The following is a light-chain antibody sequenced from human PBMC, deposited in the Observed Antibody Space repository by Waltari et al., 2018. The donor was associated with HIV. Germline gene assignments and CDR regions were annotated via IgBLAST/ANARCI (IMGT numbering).Light chain of an antibody. Sequence: QSALTQPASVSGSPGQSITISCTGTSRDVGGYKYVSWYQQHPGKAPKLMIYDVSNRPSGVSNRFSGSKSGNTASLTISGLQAEDEADYYCSSYTSSSTPPVFGGGTKLTVL. J-gene: IGLJ3*02. CDR3: SSYTSSSTPPV. CDR1: SRDVGGYKY. V-gene: IGLV2-14*01. CDR2: DVS.